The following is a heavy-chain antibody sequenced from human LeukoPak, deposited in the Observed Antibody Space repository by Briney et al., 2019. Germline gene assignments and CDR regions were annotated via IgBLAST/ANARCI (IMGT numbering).Heavy chain of an antibody. CDR1: GYTFTSYG. D-gene: IGHD3-10*01. CDR2: ISAYNGNT. J-gene: IGHJ4*02. Sequence: ASVKVSCKASGYTFTSYGISWVRQAPGQGLEWMGWISAYNGNTNYAQKLQGRVTMTTDTSTDTAYMELSSLRSEDTAVYYCARAITMVRGVIIPIWGQGTLVTVSS. V-gene: IGHV1-18*01. CDR3: ARAITMVRGVIIPI.